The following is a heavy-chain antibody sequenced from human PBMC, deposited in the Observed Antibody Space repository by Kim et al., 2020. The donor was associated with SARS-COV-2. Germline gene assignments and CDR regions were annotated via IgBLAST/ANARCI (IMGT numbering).Heavy chain of an antibody. CDR3: ARDLGDPRGYYYYGMDV. CDR2: IIPIFGTA. Sequence: SVKVSCKASGGTFSSYAISWVRQAPGQGLEWMGGIIPIFGTANYAQKFQGRVTITADESTSTAYMELSSLRSEDTAVYYCARDLGDPRGYYYYGMDVWGQGTTVTVSS. D-gene: IGHD4-17*01. J-gene: IGHJ6*02. V-gene: IGHV1-69*13. CDR1: GGTFSSYA.